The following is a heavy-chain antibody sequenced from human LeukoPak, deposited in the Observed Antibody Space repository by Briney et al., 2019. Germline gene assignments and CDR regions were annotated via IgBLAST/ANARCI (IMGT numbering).Heavy chain of an antibody. D-gene: IGHD1-26*01. V-gene: IGHV4-59*08. CDR3: ARWDELHWAFCT. Sequence: SETLSLTCSVSGASITTYSWNWLRQSPGKGLEWIGYFSLGETTSYTSSLKSRVTISRDTSKNQVSLKLTSVTAADTAVYYCARWDELHWAFCTWGPGTLVTVSS. CDR1: GASITTYS. CDR2: FSLGETT. J-gene: IGHJ5*02.